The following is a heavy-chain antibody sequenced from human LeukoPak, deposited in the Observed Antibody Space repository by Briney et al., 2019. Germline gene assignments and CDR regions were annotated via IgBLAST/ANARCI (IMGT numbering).Heavy chain of an antibody. CDR3: AKDVDPFGSGSYVEGFDY. V-gene: IGHV3-30*18. Sequence: GGSLRLSCAASGFTFSSYGRHWVRQAPGKGLEWVAVISYDGSNKYYADSVKGRFTISRDNSKNTLYLQMNSLRAEDTAVYYCAKDVDPFGSGSYVEGFDYWGQGTLVTVSS. D-gene: IGHD3-10*01. CDR1: GFTFSSYG. J-gene: IGHJ4*02. CDR2: ISYDGSNK.